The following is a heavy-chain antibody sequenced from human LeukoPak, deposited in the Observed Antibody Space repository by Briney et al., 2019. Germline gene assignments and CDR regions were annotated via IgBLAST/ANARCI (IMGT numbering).Heavy chain of an antibody. Sequence: PGGSLRLSCAASGFTFSSYWMHWVRHAPGKGLVWVSRINTDGSSTNYADSVKGRFTISRDNDKSSLYLQMNSLRAEDTAVYYCARARYGDYYYYMDVWGIGTTVTVSS. D-gene: IGHD3-10*01. CDR1: GFTFSSYW. CDR3: ARARYGDYYYYMDV. V-gene: IGHV3-74*01. J-gene: IGHJ6*03. CDR2: INTDGSST.